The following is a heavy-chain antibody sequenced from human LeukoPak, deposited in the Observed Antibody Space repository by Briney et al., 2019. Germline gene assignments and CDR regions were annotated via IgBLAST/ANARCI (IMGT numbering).Heavy chain of an antibody. V-gene: IGHV4-34*01. CDR3: ARSSSGGFLRYFDF. D-gene: IGHD6-19*01. Sequence: SETLSLTCAVYGGSFSGYYWSWIRQPPGKGLEWIGEINHSGSTNYNPSLKSRVTISVDTSKNQFSLKLSSVTAADTAVFYCARSSSGGFLRYFDFWGQGMPVTVSS. CDR1: GGSFSGYY. CDR2: INHSGST. J-gene: IGHJ4*02.